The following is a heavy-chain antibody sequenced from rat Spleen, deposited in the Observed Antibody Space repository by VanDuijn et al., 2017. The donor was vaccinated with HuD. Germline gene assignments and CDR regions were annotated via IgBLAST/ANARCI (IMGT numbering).Heavy chain of an antibody. V-gene: IGHV2-19*01. J-gene: IGHJ2*01. Sequence: QVQLKESGPGLVQPSQTLSLTCTVSGFSLTDYTVHWVRQPPGKGLEWMGRIQSGGSTDYNSALKSRLSISRDTSKSQVFLKMNRLQTEDTAIYFCNRGTIAAGYWGQGVMVTVSS. CDR2: IQSGGST. CDR1: GFSLTDYT. D-gene: IGHD1-2*01. CDR3: NRGTIAAGY.